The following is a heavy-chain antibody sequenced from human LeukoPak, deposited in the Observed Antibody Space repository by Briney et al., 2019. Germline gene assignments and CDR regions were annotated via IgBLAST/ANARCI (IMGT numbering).Heavy chain of an antibody. CDR1: GFTFSSYA. Sequence: GGSLRLSCAASGFTFSSYAMSWVRQAPGKGLEWVSAISGSGGSTYYADSVKGRFTISRDNSKNTLYLQMNSLRAEDTAAYYYATFPVAGPYFDYWGQGTLVTVSS. J-gene: IGHJ4*02. V-gene: IGHV3-23*01. D-gene: IGHD6-19*01. CDR3: ATFPVAGPYFDY. CDR2: ISGSGGST.